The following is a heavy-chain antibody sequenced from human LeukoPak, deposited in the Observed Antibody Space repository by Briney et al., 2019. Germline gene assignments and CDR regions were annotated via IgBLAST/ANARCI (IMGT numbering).Heavy chain of an antibody. CDR3: ARDREYGSGWCRAFDI. CDR1: GFTFTNYA. Sequence: GGSLRLSCAASGFTFTNYAIHWVRQAPGKGLEWVAVISYDGSNKYYADSVNGRFTISRDNSKNTLYLQMNSLRAEDTAVYYCARDREYGSGWCRAFDIWGQGTMVTVSS. CDR2: ISYDGSNK. J-gene: IGHJ3*02. D-gene: IGHD6-19*01. V-gene: IGHV3-30-3*01.